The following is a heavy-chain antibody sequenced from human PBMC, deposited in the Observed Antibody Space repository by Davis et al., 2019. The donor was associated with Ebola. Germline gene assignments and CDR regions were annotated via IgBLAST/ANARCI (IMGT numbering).Heavy chain of an antibody. CDR2: IYSGGST. Sequence: GGSLRLSCAASGFSVRGTYMSWVRQAPGKGLEWVSVIYSGGSTYYADSVKGRFNITRDKSKNVVFLQMNSLRPEDTAVYYCALSGGGFPRWFDPWGQGTLVAVSS. J-gene: IGHJ5*02. CDR1: GFSVRGTY. CDR3: ALSGGGFPRWFDP. V-gene: IGHV3-53*01. D-gene: IGHD3-3*01.